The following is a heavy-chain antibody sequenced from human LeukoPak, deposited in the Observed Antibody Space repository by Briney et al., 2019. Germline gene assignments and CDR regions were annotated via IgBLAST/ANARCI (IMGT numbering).Heavy chain of an antibody. CDR1: GDSISTDTYY. Sequence: PSETLSLTYSVSGDSISTDTYYWGWIRQPPGKGLERIGTIYFSGSTYYSPSLKSRFTISVDTSKNQFSLNLTSVTAADTAVYYCARRIILTDFDYWGRGTLVTVAS. J-gene: IGHJ4*02. V-gene: IGHV4-39*01. CDR3: ARRIILTDFDY. CDR2: IYFSGST. D-gene: IGHD1-14*01.